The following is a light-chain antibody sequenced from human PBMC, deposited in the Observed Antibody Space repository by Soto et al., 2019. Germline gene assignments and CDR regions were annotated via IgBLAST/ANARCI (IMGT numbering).Light chain of an antibody. J-gene: IGLJ3*02. V-gene: IGLV2-14*01. Sequence: QPALTQPASVSGSPGQSITISCTGTSSDVGGSNYVSWYQQHPGKAPKLMIFEVSNRPSGVSNRFSGSKSGNTASLTISGLQTEDEADYYCSSYSSSTRVFGGGTKVTVL. CDR2: EVS. CDR1: SSDVGGSNY. CDR3: SSYSSSTRV.